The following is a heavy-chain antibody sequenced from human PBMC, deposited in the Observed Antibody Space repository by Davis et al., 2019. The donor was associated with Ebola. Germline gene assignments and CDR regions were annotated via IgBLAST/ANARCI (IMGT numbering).Heavy chain of an antibody. CDR3: ARDRIWWLDY. Sequence: PGGSLRLSCAASGFTFSSYSMNWVRQAPGKGLEWVSSISSSSSYIYYADSVKGRFTISRDNSKNTLYLQMNSLRAEDTAVYYCARDRIWWLDYWGQGTLVTVSS. CDR2: ISSSSSYI. CDR1: GFTFSSYS. J-gene: IGHJ4*02. D-gene: IGHD5-12*01. V-gene: IGHV3-21*01.